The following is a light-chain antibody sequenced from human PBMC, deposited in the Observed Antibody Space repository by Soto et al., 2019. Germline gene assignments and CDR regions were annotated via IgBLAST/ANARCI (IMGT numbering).Light chain of an antibody. CDR1: QSVNSN. CDR2: GAS. V-gene: IGKV3-15*01. CDR3: QQYNNWPRG. J-gene: IGKJ5*01. Sequence: EIVMTQSPATLSVSPGERVTLSCRASQSVNSNLAWYQQKPGQAPRLLIYGASTRATGVPARFSGSGSGTEFTLTISSLQSEDFAVYYCQQYNNWPRGFGQGTRLEIK.